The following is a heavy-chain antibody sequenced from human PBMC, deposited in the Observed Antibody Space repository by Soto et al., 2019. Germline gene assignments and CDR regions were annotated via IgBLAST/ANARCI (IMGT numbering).Heavy chain of an antibody. CDR3: AKPGCSSTSCYSYYYYYGMDV. CDR1: GFTFSSYA. D-gene: IGHD2-2*02. Sequence: PGGSLRLSCAASGFTFSSYAMSWVRQAPGKGLEWVSAISGSGGSTYYADSVKGRFTISRDNSKNTLYLQMNSLRAEDTAVYYCAKPGCSSTSCYSYYYYYGMDVWGQGTTVTVSS. CDR2: ISGSGGST. J-gene: IGHJ6*02. V-gene: IGHV3-23*01.